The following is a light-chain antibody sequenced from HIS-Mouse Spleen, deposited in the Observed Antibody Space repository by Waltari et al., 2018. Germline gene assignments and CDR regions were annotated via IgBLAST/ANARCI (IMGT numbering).Light chain of an antibody. CDR2: KVS. J-gene: IGKJ1*01. Sequence: DVVMTQSPLSLPVTLGQPASISCRSRQSLVHSHGNTYLNWFQQRPGQSPRRLIYKVSNRDSGVPDRFSGSGSGTDFTLKISRVEAEDVGVYYCMQGTHWPPWTFGQGTKVEIK. CDR3: MQGTHWPPWT. V-gene: IGKV2-30*02. CDR1: QSLVHSHGNTY.